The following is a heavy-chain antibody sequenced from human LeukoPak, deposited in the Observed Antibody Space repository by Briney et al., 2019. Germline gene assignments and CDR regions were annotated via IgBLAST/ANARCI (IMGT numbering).Heavy chain of an antibody. CDR3: ARVGDYVWGSYRYEGIFDY. V-gene: IGHV4-59*08. CDR1: GGSISSYY. D-gene: IGHD3-16*02. J-gene: IGHJ4*02. CDR2: IYYSGST. Sequence: PSETLSLTCTVSGGSISSYYWSWIRQPPGKGLEWIGYIYYSGSTNYNPSLKSRVTISVDTSKNQFSLKLSSVTAADTAVYYCARVGDYVWGSYRYEGIFDYWGQGTLVTVSS.